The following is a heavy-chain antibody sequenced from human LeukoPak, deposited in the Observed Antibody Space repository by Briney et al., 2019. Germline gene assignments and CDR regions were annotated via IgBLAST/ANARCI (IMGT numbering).Heavy chain of an antibody. CDR3: ARESAGTSGFDY. D-gene: IGHD6-13*01. CDR2: IYYSGST. V-gene: IGHV4-59*06. J-gene: IGHJ4*02. Sequence: PSETLSLTCSVSGGSIDTTYWSWIRQPPGKGLEWIGYIYYSGSTYYNPSLKSRVTISVDTSKNQFSLKLSSVTAADTAVYYCARESAGTSGFDYWGQGTLVTVSS. CDR1: GGSIDTTY.